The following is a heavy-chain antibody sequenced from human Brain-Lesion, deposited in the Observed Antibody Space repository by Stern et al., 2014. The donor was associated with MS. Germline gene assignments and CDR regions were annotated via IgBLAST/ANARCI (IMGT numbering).Heavy chain of an antibody. V-gene: IGHV3-9*01. J-gene: IGHJ4*01. CDR3: ARDITGSSAYFAY. CDR2: ISWNSGTI. CDR1: GFTFDDYA. Sequence: VQLVESGGDLVQPGRSLRLSCAAFGFTFDDYAMHWVRQAPGKGLECVAGISWNSGTIGYADSVKGRFTTSRDNAYSSLYLQMNSLRPEDTALYYCARDITGSSAYFAYWGHGTLVTVSS. D-gene: IGHD1-14*01.